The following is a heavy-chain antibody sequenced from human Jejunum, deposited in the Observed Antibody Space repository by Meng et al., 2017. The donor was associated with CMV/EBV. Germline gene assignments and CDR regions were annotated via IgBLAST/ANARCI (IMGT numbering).Heavy chain of an antibody. J-gene: IGHJ6*02. CDR3: ARGRNFRFLEWLYGREMDV. D-gene: IGHD3-3*01. CDR1: YW. CDR2: IRYDGGER. V-gene: IGHV3-7*01. Sequence: YWMDWVRQAPGRGLEWVANIRYDGGERYYVNSVEGRFFIYRDNARNTLYLQMNSLRAEDTAVYYCARGRNFRFLEWLYGREMDVWGQGTTVTVSS.